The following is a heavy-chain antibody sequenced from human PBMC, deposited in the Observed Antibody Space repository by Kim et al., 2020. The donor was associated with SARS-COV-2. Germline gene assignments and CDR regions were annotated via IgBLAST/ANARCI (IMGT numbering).Heavy chain of an antibody. CDR1: GYTFTSYA. CDR2: INAGNGNT. CDR3: ARATYYYDSSGPEFDP. J-gene: IGHJ5*02. Sequence: ASVKVSCKASGYTFTSYAMHWVRQAPGQRLEWMGWINAGNGNTKYSQKFQGRVTITRDTSASTAYMELSSLRSEDTAVYYCARATYYYDSSGPEFDPWGQGTLVTVSS. D-gene: IGHD3-22*01. V-gene: IGHV1-3*01.